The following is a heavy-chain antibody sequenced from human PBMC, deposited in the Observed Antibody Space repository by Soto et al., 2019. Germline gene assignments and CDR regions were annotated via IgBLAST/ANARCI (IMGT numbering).Heavy chain of an antibody. V-gene: IGHV1-69*06. CDR1: GGTFSSYA. Sequence: SVKVSCKASGGTFSSYAISWVRQAPGQGLEWMGGIIPVFGTGIYAQKFQGRVTITADKSTNTAYMELSSLRSEDTAVYFCARVGGTGGYTYGLDYWGQGTLVTVS. CDR3: ARVGGTGGYTYGLDY. J-gene: IGHJ4*02. D-gene: IGHD5-18*01. CDR2: IIPVFGTG.